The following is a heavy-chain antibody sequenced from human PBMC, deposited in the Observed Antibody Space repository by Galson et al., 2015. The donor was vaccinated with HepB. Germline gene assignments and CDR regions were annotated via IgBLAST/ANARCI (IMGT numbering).Heavy chain of an antibody. CDR2: IKSKTDGGTT. V-gene: IGHV3-15*01. J-gene: IGHJ6*02. CDR1: GFTFSNAW. D-gene: IGHD6-19*01. CDR3: TTDFRAVAGTGYYYGMDV. Sequence: SLRLSCAASGFTFSNAWMSWVRQAPGKGLEWVGRIKSKTDGGTTDYAAPVKGRFTISRDDSKNTLYLQMNSLKTEDTAVYYCTTDFRAVAGTGYYYGMDVWGQGTTVTVSS.